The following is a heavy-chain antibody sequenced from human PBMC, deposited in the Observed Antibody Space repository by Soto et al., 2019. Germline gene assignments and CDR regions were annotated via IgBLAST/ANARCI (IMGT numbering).Heavy chain of an antibody. J-gene: IGHJ4*02. CDR1: GGTFSSYT. D-gene: IGHD2-15*01. Sequence: QVQLVQSGAEVKKPGSSVKVSCKASGGTFSSYTISWVRQAPGQGLEWMGRIIPIRGIANYAQKFQGRVTITGKKTTSTDYMELSSLRSENTAVYYCASGPSGYPKDEADYWGQGALVAVAS. V-gene: IGHV1-69*02. CDR2: IIPIRGIA. CDR3: ASGPSGYPKDEADY.